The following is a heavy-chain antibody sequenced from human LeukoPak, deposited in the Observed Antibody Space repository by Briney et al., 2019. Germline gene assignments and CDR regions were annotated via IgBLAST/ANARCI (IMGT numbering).Heavy chain of an antibody. CDR2: IYYSGST. D-gene: IGHD3-10*01. J-gene: IGHJ4*02. CDR3: ARRNYYGSGRHGY. CDR1: GGSISSSAYY. V-gene: IGHV4-39*01. Sequence: SETLSLTCNVPGGSISSSAYYWGWIRQPPGKGLEWIGSIYYSGSTYYNLSLKSRVTISVDTSKNQFSLKLGSVTAADTAIYYCARRNYYGSGRHGYWGPGTLVTVSS.